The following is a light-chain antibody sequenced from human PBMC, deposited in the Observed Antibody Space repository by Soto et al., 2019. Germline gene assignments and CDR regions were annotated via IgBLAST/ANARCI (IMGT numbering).Light chain of an antibody. CDR2: WAS. CDR1: QSVLYSSDNNNY. CDR3: QQYYNIPV. Sequence: DIVMTQSPDSLAVSLGERATIHCKSSQSVLYSSDNNNYLAWYQQKPGQSPKLLISWASTRESGVPDRFSGSGSGTDFTLTISRLQAEDVAVSYCQQYYNIPVFGPGNKVNIK. J-gene: IGKJ3*01. V-gene: IGKV4-1*01.